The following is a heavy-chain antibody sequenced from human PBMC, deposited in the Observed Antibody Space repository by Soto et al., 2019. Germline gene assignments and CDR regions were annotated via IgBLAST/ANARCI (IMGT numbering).Heavy chain of an antibody. CDR3: ARNPQLEYYDILTGYLDV. CDR1: GFTFSDYY. CDR2: ISSSGSTI. J-gene: IGHJ6*04. V-gene: IGHV3-11*01. Sequence: QVQLVESGGGLVKPGGSLRLSCAASGFTFSDYYMSWIRQAPGKGLEWVSYISSSGSTIYYADSVKGRFTISRDNAKNSLYLQMNSLRAEDTAVYYCARNPQLEYYDILTGYLDVWGKGTTVTVSS. D-gene: IGHD3-9*01.